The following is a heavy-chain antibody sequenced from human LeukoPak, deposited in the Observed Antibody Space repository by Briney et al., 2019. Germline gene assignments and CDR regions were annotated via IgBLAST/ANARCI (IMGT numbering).Heavy chain of an antibody. CDR3: AREARGTRAAFDI. J-gene: IGHJ3*02. V-gene: IGHV3-7*01. D-gene: IGHD1-1*01. Sequence: PGGSLRLSCAASGFTLSYYWMSWVRQAQGKGLEWVANIQEDGSNKYYVGSVKGRFTISRDNAKNSVYLQMNSLRAEDTAVYYCAREARGTRAAFDIWGQGTVVTVS. CDR1: GFTLSYYW. CDR2: IQEDGSNK.